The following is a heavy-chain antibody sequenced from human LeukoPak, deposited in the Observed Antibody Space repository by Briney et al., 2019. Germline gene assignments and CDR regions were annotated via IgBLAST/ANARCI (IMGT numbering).Heavy chain of an antibody. Sequence: ASVKVSCKASGYTFTSYYMHWVRQAPGQGLEWMGIINPSGGSTSYAQKFQGRVTMTRDMSTSTVYMELSSLRSEDTAVYYCARSGYGDYEWFDPWGQGTLVTVSS. D-gene: IGHD4-17*01. CDR2: INPSGGST. J-gene: IGHJ5*02. CDR1: GYTFTSYY. CDR3: ARSGYGDYEWFDP. V-gene: IGHV1-46*01.